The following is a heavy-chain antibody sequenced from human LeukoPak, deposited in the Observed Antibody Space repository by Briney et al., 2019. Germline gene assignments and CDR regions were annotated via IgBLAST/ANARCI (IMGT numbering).Heavy chain of an antibody. CDR2: MNPNSGNT. V-gene: IGHV1-8*01. CDR1: GYTFTSYD. CDR3: ARATTGDYVDAFDI. J-gene: IGHJ3*02. D-gene: IGHD4-17*01. Sequence: GASVKVSCKASGYTFTSYDINWVRQATGQGLEWMGWMNPNSGNTGYAQKFQGRVTMTRNTSISTAYMELSSLRSEDTAVYYCARATTGDYVDAFDIWGQGTMVTVSS.